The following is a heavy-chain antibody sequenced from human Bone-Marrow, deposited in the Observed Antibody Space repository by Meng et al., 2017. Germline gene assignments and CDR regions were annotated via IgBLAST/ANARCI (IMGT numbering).Heavy chain of an antibody. CDR2: VSGSGDST. J-gene: IGHJ6*02. V-gene: IGHV3-23*01. CDR1: GFTFRNYA. CDR3: AKRDIVVVQAADTKAGYYYYGMNV. D-gene: IGHD2-2*01. Sequence: GESLKISCAASGFTFRNYAMSWVRQAPGKGLEWVSGVSGSGDSTYYADSVKGRFTISRDNSKNALYLQVSSLRAEDTAMYYCAKRDIVVVQAADTKAGYYYYGMNVWGQGTTVTVSS.